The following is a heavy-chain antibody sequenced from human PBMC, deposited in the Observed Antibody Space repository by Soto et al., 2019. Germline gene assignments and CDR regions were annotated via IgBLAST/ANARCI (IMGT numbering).Heavy chain of an antibody. CDR2: TFYRSNWYT. CDR3: TRGNLTYYAMDV. CDR1: GDSVSRYTGA. D-gene: IGHD4-4*01. Sequence: QVQLQQSGPGLVRPSQTLSLTCAISGDSVSRYTGAWNWVRQSPSRGLEWLGRTFYRSNWYTEYSVSAESPITINAASSMNHFSLQLNSVTPEDTAVYYCTRGNLTYYAMDVWGQGTTVTVSS. J-gene: IGHJ6*02. V-gene: IGHV6-1*01.